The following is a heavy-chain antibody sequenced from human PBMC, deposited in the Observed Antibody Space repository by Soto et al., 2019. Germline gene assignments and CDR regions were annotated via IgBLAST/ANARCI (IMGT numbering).Heavy chain of an antibody. Sequence: QVQLQESGPGLVKPSGTLSLTCAVAGGSISDNWWSWVRQAPGKGLEWIGEIYDSGTTYYNPSLKGRVIILVDWSASQIALTLSSVTAAATAVYYCARHVAVPRTRGFDYWGQGALVAVSS. V-gene: IGHV4-4*02. CDR3: ARHVAVPRTRGFDY. CDR1: GGSISDNW. CDR2: IYDSGTT. D-gene: IGHD2-15*01. J-gene: IGHJ4*02.